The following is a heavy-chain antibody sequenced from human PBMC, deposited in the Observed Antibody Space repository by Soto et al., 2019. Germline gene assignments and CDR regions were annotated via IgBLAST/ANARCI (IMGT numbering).Heavy chain of an antibody. CDR2: INERGRST. D-gene: IGHD1-1*01. Sequence: GGSMRLSCADSGFTFNTYALSWVRQAPGKGLEWVSAINERGRSTYYADSVKGRFTISRDNSKKTLYLQMNSLRAEDTALYYCAKDKAGPTAFAIWGQGTMVTVSS. V-gene: IGHV3-23*01. CDR1: GFTFNTYA. J-gene: IGHJ3*02. CDR3: AKDKAGPTAFAI.